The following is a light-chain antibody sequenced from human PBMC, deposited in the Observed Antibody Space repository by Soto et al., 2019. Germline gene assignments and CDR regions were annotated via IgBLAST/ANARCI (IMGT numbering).Light chain of an antibody. Sequence: DIQMTQSPSSLPASVGDRVTITCQASQGIGNYLNWYQQKVGKAPKLLIYDASNLETGVPSRFSGSGSGTDFTYTISSLQPEDIATYYCQQYDNLPPLTFGGGTKVEIK. V-gene: IGKV1-33*01. CDR3: QQYDNLPPLT. CDR1: QGIGNY. CDR2: DAS. J-gene: IGKJ4*01.